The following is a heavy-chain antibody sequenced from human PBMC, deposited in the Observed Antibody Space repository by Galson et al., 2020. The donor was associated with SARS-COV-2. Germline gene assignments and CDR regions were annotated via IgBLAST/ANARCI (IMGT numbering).Heavy chain of an antibody. Sequence: GGSLRLSCAASGFTFSDHYMDWVRQAPGKGLEWVGRTRNKANSYTTEYAASVKGRFTISRDDSKNSLYLQMNSLKTEDTAVYYCARVSIAAAGTGYYYMDVWGKGTTVTVSS. CDR2: TRNKANSYTT. CDR1: GFTFSDHY. J-gene: IGHJ6*03. V-gene: IGHV3-72*01. D-gene: IGHD6-13*01. CDR3: ARVSIAAAGTGYYYMDV.